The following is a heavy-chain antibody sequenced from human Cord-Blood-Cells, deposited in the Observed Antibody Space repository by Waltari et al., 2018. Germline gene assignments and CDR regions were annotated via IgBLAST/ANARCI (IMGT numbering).Heavy chain of an antibody. D-gene: IGHD3-10*01. CDR2: INPSGGSK. CDR1: GYTFTSSY. CDR3: ARVVGDPYYYFDY. V-gene: IGHV1-46*01. Sequence: QVQLVQSGAEVKKPGASVKVSCMASGYTFTSSYMHWVRQAPGQGLEWMGIINPSGGSKSYEQKFQGRVTMTRDTSTSTVYMELSSLRSEDTAVYYCARVVGDPYYYFDYWGQGTLVTVSS. J-gene: IGHJ4*02.